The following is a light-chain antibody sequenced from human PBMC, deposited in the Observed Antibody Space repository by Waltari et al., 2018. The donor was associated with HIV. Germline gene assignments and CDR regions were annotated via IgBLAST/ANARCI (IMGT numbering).Light chain of an antibody. CDR2: DVG. CDR3: CSYGGSWSFV. CDR1: TNNVGTYNY. Sequence: QSALTQPRSVSGSPGQSVTISCAGSTNNVGTYNYVSWYHQKSGEAPRLILYDVGHRPSGVPVRFSGARSGETASLTISGLQAEDEGDFYCCSYGGSWSFVFGGGTRVTVL. V-gene: IGLV2-11*01. J-gene: IGLJ2*01.